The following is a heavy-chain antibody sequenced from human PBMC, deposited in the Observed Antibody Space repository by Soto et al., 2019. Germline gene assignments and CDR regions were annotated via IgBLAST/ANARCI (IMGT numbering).Heavy chain of an antibody. D-gene: IGHD3-9*01. Sequence: ETLSLTCTVSGGSISSSSYYWGWIRQPPGKGLEWIGSIYYSGSTYYNPSLKSRVTISVDTSKNQFSLKLSSVTAADTAVYYCASEIENYDILTGYYMDVWGKGTTVTVSS. CDR2: IYYSGST. CDR1: GGSISSSSYY. V-gene: IGHV4-39*01. J-gene: IGHJ6*03. CDR3: ASEIENYDILTGYYMDV.